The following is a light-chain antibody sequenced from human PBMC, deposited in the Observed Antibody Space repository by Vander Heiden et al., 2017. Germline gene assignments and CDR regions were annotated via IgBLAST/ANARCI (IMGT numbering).Light chain of an antibody. Sequence: QSALTQPASVSGSPGLSITISCTGTSSYIGGYSYVSCYQRHPGKAPKLIIYDVDSRPSGVSNRFSGSKSGKTASLTISGLQAEDEAEYYCSSYTTSGTFPYVFGAGTQVTVL. CDR1: SSYIGGYSY. V-gene: IGLV2-14*01. CDR2: DVD. CDR3: SSYTTSGTFPYV. J-gene: IGLJ1*01.